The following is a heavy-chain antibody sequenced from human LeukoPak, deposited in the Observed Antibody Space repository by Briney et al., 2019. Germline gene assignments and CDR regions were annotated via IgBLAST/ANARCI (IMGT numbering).Heavy chain of an antibody. Sequence: GGSLRLSCAASGFTFSSYAMTWVRQAPGKGLEWVSAISGSGDSTYYADFVKGRFTISRDNSKNTLYLQMNSLRAEDTAVYYCAKDSSLAYCGGDCYFDAFDIWGQGTMVTVSS. CDR1: GFTFSSYA. D-gene: IGHD2-21*02. J-gene: IGHJ3*02. CDR2: ISGSGDST. CDR3: AKDSSLAYCGGDCYFDAFDI. V-gene: IGHV3-23*01.